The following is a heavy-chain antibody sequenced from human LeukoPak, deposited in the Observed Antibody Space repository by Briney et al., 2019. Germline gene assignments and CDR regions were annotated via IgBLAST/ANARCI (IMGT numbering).Heavy chain of an antibody. CDR1: GYTFTGYY. D-gene: IGHD3-3*01. J-gene: IGHJ5*02. V-gene: IGHV1-2*02. CDR2: INPNSGGT. CDR3: ARAYDFWSGYFNWFDP. Sequence: ASVKVSCKASGYTFTGYYMHWVRQAPGQGLEWMGWINPNSGGTNYAQKLQGRVTMTTDTSTSAAYMELRSLRSDDTAVYYCARAYDFWSGYFNWFDPWGQGTLVTVSS.